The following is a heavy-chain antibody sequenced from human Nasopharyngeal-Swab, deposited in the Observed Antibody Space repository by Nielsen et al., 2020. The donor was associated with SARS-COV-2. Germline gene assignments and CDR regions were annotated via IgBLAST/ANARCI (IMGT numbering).Heavy chain of an antibody. CDR1: GFTFSNAW. V-gene: IGHV3-15*01. J-gene: IGHJ6*03. Sequence: GESLKISCAASGFTFSNAWMSWVRQAPGKGLEWVGRIKSKTDGGTTDYAAPVKGRFTISRDDSKNTLYLQMNSLKTEDTAVYYCTTLSSYDFWSGYYLGYYYYMDVWGKGTTVTVSS. D-gene: IGHD3-3*01. CDR3: TTLSSYDFWSGYYLGYYYYMDV. CDR2: IKSKTDGGTT.